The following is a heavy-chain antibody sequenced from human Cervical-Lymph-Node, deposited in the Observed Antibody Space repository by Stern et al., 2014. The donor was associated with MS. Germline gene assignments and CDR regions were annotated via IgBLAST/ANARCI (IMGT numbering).Heavy chain of an antibody. CDR3: VREKSDCSGGSCFSSLDY. J-gene: IGHJ4*02. Sequence: QLVQSGAEVKKPGSSVKVSCKSSGDTFSTHAISWVRQAPGQGLERMGRIIPILDTTDYAQKFQGRLTIDADESTSTAYMELSSLTPDDTAVYYCVREKSDCSGGSCFSSLDYWGQGTLVTVSS. D-gene: IGHD2-15*01. V-gene: IGHV1-69*11. CDR2: IIPILDTT. CDR1: GDTFSTHA.